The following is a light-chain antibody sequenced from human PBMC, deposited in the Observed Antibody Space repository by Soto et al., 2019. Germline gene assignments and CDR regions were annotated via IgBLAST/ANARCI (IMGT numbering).Light chain of an antibody. CDR2: ATS. V-gene: IGKV1-39*01. CDR1: QTMGRF. CDR3: QQSNRTPLT. Sequence: DIEMTQSPFSLSAPVGDRVSIPCRASQTMGRFLNWYQQKAGEAPKLLIYATSNLQPGVPARFSGSGSGTEFTLTITNLQPEDFATYYCQQSNRTPLTFGGGTKVDIK. J-gene: IGKJ4*01.